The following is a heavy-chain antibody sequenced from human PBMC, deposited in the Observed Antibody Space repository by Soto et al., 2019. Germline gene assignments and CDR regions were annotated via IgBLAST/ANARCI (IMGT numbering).Heavy chain of an antibody. J-gene: IGHJ4*02. V-gene: IGHV4-59*01. CDR3: ARGMVYDSSGYYYGY. CDR2: IYYSGST. Sequence: SETLSLTCTVSGGSISSYYWSWIRQPPGKGLEWIGYIYYSGSTNYNPSLKSRVTISVDTSKNQFSLKLSSVTAADTAVYYCARGMVYDSSGYYYGYWGQGTLVTVSS. CDR1: GGSISSYY. D-gene: IGHD3-22*01.